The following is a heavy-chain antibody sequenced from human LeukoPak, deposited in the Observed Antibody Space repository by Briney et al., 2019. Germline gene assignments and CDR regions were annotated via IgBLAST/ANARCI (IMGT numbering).Heavy chain of an antibody. V-gene: IGHV4-34*01. CDR1: GGSFSGYY. CDR3: ARKRTVTQNWFDP. CDR2: INHSGST. Sequence: SSETLSLTCAVYGGSFSGYYWSWIRQPPGKGLEWIGEINHSGSTNYNPSLKSRVTISVDTSKSQFSLKLSSVTAADTAVYYCARKRTVTQNWFDPWGQGTLVTVSS. J-gene: IGHJ5*02. D-gene: IGHD4-17*01.